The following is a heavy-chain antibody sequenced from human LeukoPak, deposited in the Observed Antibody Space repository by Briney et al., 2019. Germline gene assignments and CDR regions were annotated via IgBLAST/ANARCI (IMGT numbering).Heavy chain of an antibody. D-gene: IGHD4-17*01. CDR2: INPNSGDT. CDR3: ARFPRKTVTTNY. V-gene: IGHV1-2*06. J-gene: IGHJ4*02. Sequence: ASVKVSCKASGYTFGGYYMHWVRQAPGQGLEWMGRINPNSGDTNYAQKFQGRVTMTRDTSISTAYMELSRLRSDDTAVYYCARFPRKTVTTNYWGQGTLVTVSS. CDR1: GYTFGGYY.